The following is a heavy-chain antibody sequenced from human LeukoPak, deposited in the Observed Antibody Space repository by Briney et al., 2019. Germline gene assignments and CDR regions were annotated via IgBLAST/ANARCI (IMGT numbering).Heavy chain of an antibody. V-gene: IGHV3-30*18. CDR3: AKDPAPDPYGDPGSYFDL. J-gene: IGHJ2*01. CDR2: ISYDGSNK. D-gene: IGHD4-17*01. CDR1: GFTFSSYG. Sequence: GGSLRLSCAASGFTFSSYGMHWVRQAPGKGLEWVAVISYDGSNKYYADSVKGRFTISRDNSKNTLYLQMNSLRAEDTAVYYCAKDPAPDPYGDPGSYFDLWGRGTLVTVSS.